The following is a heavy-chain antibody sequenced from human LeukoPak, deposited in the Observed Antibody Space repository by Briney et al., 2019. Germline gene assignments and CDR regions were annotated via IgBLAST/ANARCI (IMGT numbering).Heavy chain of an antibody. Sequence: GGSLRLSCAASGFTFSSYGMHWVRQAPGKGLEWVAVISYDGSKKYYADSVKGRFTISRDNSKNTLYLQMNSLRAEDTAVYYCATGIGYYFDYWGQGTLVTVSS. J-gene: IGHJ4*02. V-gene: IGHV3-30*03. CDR2: ISYDGSKK. D-gene: IGHD3-10*01. CDR1: GFTFSSYG. CDR3: ATGIGYYFDY.